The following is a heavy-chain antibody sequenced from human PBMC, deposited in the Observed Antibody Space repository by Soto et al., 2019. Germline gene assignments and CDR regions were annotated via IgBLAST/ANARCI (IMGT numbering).Heavy chain of an antibody. CDR1: AYTFCTYD. J-gene: IGHJ4*02. CDR2: KNPNTGNT. CDR3: ARRKERSGPYYLHS. Sequence: ASLKFSCKPSAYTFCTYDFACVRPAPAQVLEWMGWKNPNTGNTGYAQAFRGRVTMTRNTYIPTDYMELSSLRSEDTAVYFCARRKERSGPYYLHSWGQGTLVNVSS. D-gene: IGHD6-25*01. V-gene: IGHV1-8*01.